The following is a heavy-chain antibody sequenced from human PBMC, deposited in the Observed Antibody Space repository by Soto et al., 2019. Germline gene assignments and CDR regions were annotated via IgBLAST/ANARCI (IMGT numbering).Heavy chain of an antibody. V-gene: IGHV4-34*01. Sequence: QVQLQQWGAGLLKPSETLSLTCAVYGGFVTSGSYYWSWIRQPPGKGLEWIGEMSHSGGTHFNQSVKSRVTISVDTSKNQLTLKMSSGTAADTALYYCARVERGTATTVVDAFDIWGPGTMVTVSS. D-gene: IGHD1-1*01. CDR3: ARVERGTATTVVDAFDI. J-gene: IGHJ3*02. CDR1: GGFVTSGSYY. CDR2: MSHSGGT.